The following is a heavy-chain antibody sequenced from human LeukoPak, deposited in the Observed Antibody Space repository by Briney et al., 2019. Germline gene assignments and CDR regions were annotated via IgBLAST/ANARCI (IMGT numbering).Heavy chain of an antibody. CDR1: GFTFSSYW. CDR2: IKLDGSET. Sequence: AGGSLRLSCAGSGFTFSSYWMGWVRQAPGKGLEWVASIKLDGSETSYVDSVRGRFTISRDNPKSSLYLQMNSLTAEDTAVYHCTRDASWGQGTLVTVSS. CDR3: TRDAS. V-gene: IGHV3-7*01. J-gene: IGHJ5*02.